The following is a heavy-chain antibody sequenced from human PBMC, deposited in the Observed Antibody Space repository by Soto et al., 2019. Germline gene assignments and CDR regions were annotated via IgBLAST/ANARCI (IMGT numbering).Heavy chain of an antibody. V-gene: IGHV3-13*01. Sequence: GWSLRLSCAASGEPXSXXXXXXXXXXXGKGLEWVSAIGTAGDTYYPGSVKGRFTISRENAKNSLYLQMNSLRAEDTAVYYCARAGELEQFQAGMDVWGQGTTVTVSS. CDR3: ARAGELEQFQAGMDV. J-gene: IGHJ6*02. CDR2: IGTAGDT. D-gene: IGHD1-26*01. CDR1: GEPXSXXX.